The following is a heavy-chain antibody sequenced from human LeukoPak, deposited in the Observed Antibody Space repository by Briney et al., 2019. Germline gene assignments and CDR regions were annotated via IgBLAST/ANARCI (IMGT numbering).Heavy chain of an antibody. V-gene: IGHV1-18*01. D-gene: IGHD6-19*01. CDR3: GRAQALAGTPVDY. J-gene: IGHJ4*02. CDR1: GDSLCSYG. Sequence: GASVKVSCKASGDSLCSYGISWVRQAPGKGLEWMGWISGYNGNTNYAQKLQGRVTLTTDTSTDTAYMELRSLRSDDTAVYYCGRAQALAGTPVDYWGQGTLVTASS. CDR2: ISGYNGNT.